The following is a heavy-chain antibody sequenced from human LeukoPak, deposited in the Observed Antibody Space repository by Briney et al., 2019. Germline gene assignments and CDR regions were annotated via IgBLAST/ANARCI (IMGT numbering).Heavy chain of an antibody. V-gene: IGHV4-4*07. CDR3: ARERAITMVRGENGMDV. CDR2: IYTSGST. Sequence: SETLSLTCTVSGGSISSYYWSWIRQPAGKGLEWIGRIYTSGSTNYNPSLKSRVTMSVDTSKNQFSLKLSSVTAADTAVYYCARERAITMVRGENGMDVWGQGTTVTVSS. D-gene: IGHD3-10*01. J-gene: IGHJ6*02. CDR1: GGSISSYY.